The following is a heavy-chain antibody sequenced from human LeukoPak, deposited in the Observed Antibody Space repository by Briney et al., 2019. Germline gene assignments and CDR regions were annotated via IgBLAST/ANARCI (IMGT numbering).Heavy chain of an antibody. V-gene: IGHV1-2*02. D-gene: IGHD2-2*01. CDR3: ARCISIVMNNGFDI. CDR1: GYTFTDYY. Sequence: ASVTVSFKASGYTFTDYYMHWVRQAPGQGLEWMGWINPNSGGTNYAQKFQGRVTMTRDTSISTAYMELSRLGSDDTAVYYCARCISIVMNNGFDIWGQGTMVTVSS. CDR2: INPNSGGT. J-gene: IGHJ3*02.